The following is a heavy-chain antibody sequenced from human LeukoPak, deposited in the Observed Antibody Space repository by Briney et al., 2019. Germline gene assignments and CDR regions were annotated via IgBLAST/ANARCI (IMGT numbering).Heavy chain of an antibody. CDR3: ARDNNGDY. CDR1: GFTFSSYG. V-gene: IGHV3-30*03. D-gene: IGHD1/OR15-1a*01. J-gene: IGHJ4*02. CDR2: ISYDGNKK. Sequence: PGRSLRLSCAASGFTFSSYGMHWVRQAPGKGLEWVAVISYDGNKKDYADSVKGRFTISRDDSKNTLYLQMNSLATEDTAMYYCARDNNGDYWGQGTLVTVSS.